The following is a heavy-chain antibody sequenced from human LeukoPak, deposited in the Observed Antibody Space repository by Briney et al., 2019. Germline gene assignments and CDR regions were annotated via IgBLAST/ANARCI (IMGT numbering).Heavy chain of an antibody. Sequence: GSLRLSCAASGFTFSDYYMSWIRQAPGKGLEWVSAISGSGGSTYYADSVKGRFTISRDNSKNTLYLQMNSLRAEDTAVYYCAKRPRGVTSYYMDVWGKGTTVTVSS. CDR3: AKRPRGVTSYYMDV. J-gene: IGHJ6*03. V-gene: IGHV3-23*01. CDR2: ISGSGGST. CDR1: GFTFSDYY. D-gene: IGHD3-10*01.